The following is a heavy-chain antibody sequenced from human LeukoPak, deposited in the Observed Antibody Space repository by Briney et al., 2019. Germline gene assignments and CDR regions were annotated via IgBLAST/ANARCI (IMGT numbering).Heavy chain of an antibody. CDR2: IYYSWST. J-gene: IGHJ4*02. D-gene: IGHD4-11*01. Sequence: SETLSLTCTVSGGSISSYYWSWIRQPPGKGLEWIGYIYYSWSTNCNPSLKSRVTISVDTSKNQFSLKLSSVTAADTAVYYCAAYGDLQFDYWGQGSLVTVSS. V-gene: IGHV4-59*01. CDR1: GGSISSYY. CDR3: AAYGDLQFDY.